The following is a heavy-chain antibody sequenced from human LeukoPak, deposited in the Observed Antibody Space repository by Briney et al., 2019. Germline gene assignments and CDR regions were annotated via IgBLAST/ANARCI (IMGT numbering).Heavy chain of an antibody. V-gene: IGHV4-34*01. D-gene: IGHD5-24*01. CDR3: ARGGRWLQFRD. CDR1: GGSFSGYY. J-gene: IGHJ4*02. Sequence: LETLSLTCAVYGGSFSGYYWSWIRQPPGKGLVWIGEINHSGSTNYNPSLKSRVTISVDTSKNQFSLKLSSVTAADTAVYYCARGGRWLQFRDWGQGTLVTVSS. CDR2: INHSGST.